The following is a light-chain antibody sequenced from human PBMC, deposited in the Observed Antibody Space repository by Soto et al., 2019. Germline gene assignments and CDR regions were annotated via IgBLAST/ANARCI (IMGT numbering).Light chain of an antibody. V-gene: IGKV3-20*01. CDR3: QLYGSSLWT. J-gene: IGKJ1*01. CDR1: QSVRSGY. CDR2: GAS. Sequence: EIVLTQSPGTIAFSPGERRTLSCGVSQSVRSGYFAWYQQKPGQAPRLLIVGASSRATGIPDRFSGSGSGTDFTLTITRLEPEDFAVYYCQLYGSSLWTFGQGTKVDIK.